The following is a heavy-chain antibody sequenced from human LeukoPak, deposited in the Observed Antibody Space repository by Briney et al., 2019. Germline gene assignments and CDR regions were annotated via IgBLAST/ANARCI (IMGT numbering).Heavy chain of an antibody. CDR1: GFTFTTYA. D-gene: IGHD1-1*01. V-gene: IGHV3-30-3*01. CDR3: ARARTTTGTTRIAFNI. Sequence: GRSLRLSCAASGFTFTTYAMHWVRQALGKGLDWVAVISYDGSDKYYADSVKGRFTISRDNSKNTLYLQMNSLRAEDTAVYYCARARTTTGTTRIAFNIWGQGTVVTVSS. CDR2: ISYDGSDK. J-gene: IGHJ3*02.